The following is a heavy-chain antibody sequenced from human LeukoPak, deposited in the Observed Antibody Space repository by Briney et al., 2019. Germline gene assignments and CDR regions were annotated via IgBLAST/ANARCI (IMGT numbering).Heavy chain of an antibody. D-gene: IGHD3-10*01. J-gene: IGHJ6*02. CDR1: GYTFTSYG. CDR3: AKDSDGSDYYYGMDV. Sequence: ASVKVSCKPSGYTFTSYGISWVRQAPGQGLEWVGWIAAYQGKIAYAQKFQGRVTMTTDTSTNTAYMELRSLRSDDTAVYYCAKDSDGSDYYYGMDVWGQGTTVTVSS. CDR2: IAAYQGKI. V-gene: IGHV1-18*01.